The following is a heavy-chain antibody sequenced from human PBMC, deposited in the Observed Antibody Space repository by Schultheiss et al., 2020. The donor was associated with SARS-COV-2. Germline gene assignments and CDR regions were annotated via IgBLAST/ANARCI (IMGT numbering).Heavy chain of an antibody. CDR2: INHSGST. CDR3: ARGGVVTGTSH. V-gene: IGHV4-34*01. CDR1: GGSFSGYY. J-gene: IGHJ4*02. D-gene: IGHD1-20*01. Sequence: GSLRLSCAVYGGSFSGYYWSWIRQPPGKGLEWIGEINHSGSTNYNPSLKSRVTISVDTSKNQFSLKLSSVTAADTAVYYCARGGVVTGTSHWGQGTLVTVSS.